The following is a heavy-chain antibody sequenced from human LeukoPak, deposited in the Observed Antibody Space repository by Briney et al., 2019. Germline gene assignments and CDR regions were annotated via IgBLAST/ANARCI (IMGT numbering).Heavy chain of an antibody. V-gene: IGHV3-49*04. CDR2: IRSKAYGGTT. CDR3: TRARLWSGYYTPFGY. CDR1: GFTFSSYA. J-gene: IGHJ4*02. Sequence: GGSLRLSCAASGFTFSSYAMSWVRQAPGKGLEWVGFIRSKAYGGTTEYAASVKGRFTISRDDSKSIAYLQMNSLKTEDTAVYYCTRARLWSGYYTPFGYWGRGTLVTVSS. D-gene: IGHD3-3*01.